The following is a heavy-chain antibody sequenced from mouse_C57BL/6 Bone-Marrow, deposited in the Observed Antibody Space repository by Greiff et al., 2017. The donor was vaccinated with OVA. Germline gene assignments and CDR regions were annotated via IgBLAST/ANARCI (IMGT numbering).Heavy chain of an antibody. D-gene: IGHD2-4*01. V-gene: IGHV5-12*01. J-gene: IGHJ2*01. CDR2: LSNGGGST. Sequence: EVQLVESGGGLVQPGGSLKLSCAASGFTFSDYYMYWVRQTPEKRLEWVAYLSNGGGSTYYPDTVKGRFTISRDNAKNTLYLQMSRLKSEDTAMYYCARHDDYDVFDYWGQGTTLTVSS. CDR3: ARHDDYDVFDY. CDR1: GFTFSDYY.